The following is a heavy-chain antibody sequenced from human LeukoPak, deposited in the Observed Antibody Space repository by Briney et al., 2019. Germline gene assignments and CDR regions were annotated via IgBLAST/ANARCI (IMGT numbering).Heavy chain of an antibody. V-gene: IGHV4-34*01. CDR2: INHSGST. J-gene: IGHJ6*03. CDR1: GGSFSGYY. Sequence: SETLSLTCAVYGGSFSGYYWSWIRQPPGKVLEWIGEINHSGSTNYNPSLKSRVTISVDTSKNQFSLKMSSVTAADTAVYFCARGGPPGYYYDYYMDVWGKGTTVTISS. CDR3: ARGGPPGYYYDYYMDV.